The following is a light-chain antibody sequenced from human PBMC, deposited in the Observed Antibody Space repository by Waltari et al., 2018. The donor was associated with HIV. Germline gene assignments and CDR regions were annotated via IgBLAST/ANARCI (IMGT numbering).Light chain of an antibody. Sequence: SYGLTQPPSVSVSPGQTATITCSGDALPKQYAYWYQQKPGQAPVMVIYKDSERPSGIPERFSVSSSATTVTVTISGVQAADEADYYCQSSDISGNYWVFGGGTKLTVL. CDR1: ALPKQY. CDR3: QSSDISGNYWV. J-gene: IGLJ3*02. V-gene: IGLV3-25*03. CDR2: KDS.